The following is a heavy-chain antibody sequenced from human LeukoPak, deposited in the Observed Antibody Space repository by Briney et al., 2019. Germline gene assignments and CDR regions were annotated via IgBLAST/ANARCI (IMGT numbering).Heavy chain of an antibody. Sequence: GGSLRLSCAASGFTLSSNYMSWVRQAPGKGLEWVAVIYSGGSTYYADSVKGRLTISRDNSKNTLYLQMNSLKAEDTAMYYCARGDCSFTSCYFDYWGQGNLVTVSS. CDR3: ARGDCSFTSCYFDY. CDR2: IYSGGST. V-gene: IGHV3-53*01. D-gene: IGHD2-2*01. J-gene: IGHJ4*02. CDR1: GFTLSSNY.